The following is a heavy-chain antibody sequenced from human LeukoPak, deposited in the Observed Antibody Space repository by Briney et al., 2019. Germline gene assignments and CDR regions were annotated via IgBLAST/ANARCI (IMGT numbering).Heavy chain of an antibody. J-gene: IGHJ3*02. CDR1: GGSFSGYY. V-gene: IGHV4-34*01. CDR3: ARDRCPNYDFWSGYRGAFDI. D-gene: IGHD3-3*01. Sequence: PSETLSLTCAVYGGSFSGYYWSWIRQPPRKGLEWIGEINHSGSTNYNPSLKSRVTISVDTSKNQFSLKLSSVTAADTAVYYCARDRCPNYDFWSGYRGAFDIWGQGTTVTVSS. CDR2: INHSGST.